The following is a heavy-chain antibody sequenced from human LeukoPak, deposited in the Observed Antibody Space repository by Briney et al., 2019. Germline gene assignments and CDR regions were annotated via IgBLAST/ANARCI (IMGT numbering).Heavy chain of an antibody. Sequence: SETLSLTCAVYGGSFSGYYWSWIRQPPGKGLEWIGEINHSGSTNYNPSLKSRVTISVDTSKNQFSLKLSSVTAADTAVYYCARQIRGVSSYYYYYYYMDVWGKGTTVTVSS. CDR2: INHSGST. J-gene: IGHJ6*03. CDR3: ARQIRGVSSYYYYYYYMDV. V-gene: IGHV4-34*01. CDR1: GGSFSGYY.